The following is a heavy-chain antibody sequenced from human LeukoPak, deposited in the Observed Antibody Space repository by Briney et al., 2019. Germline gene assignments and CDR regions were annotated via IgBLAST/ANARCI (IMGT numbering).Heavy chain of an antibody. CDR1: GGSISNSY. J-gene: IGHJ4*02. V-gene: IGHV4-39*01. D-gene: IGHD3/OR15-3a*01. Sequence: SETLSLTCTVSGGSISNSYWGWIRQPPGKGLEWIGSIYYSGNTYYNASLKSQVSISIDTSKNQFSLKLTSVTAADTAVYYCARQTGSGLFILPGGQGTLVTVSS. CDR2: IYYSGNT. CDR3: ARQTGSGLFILP.